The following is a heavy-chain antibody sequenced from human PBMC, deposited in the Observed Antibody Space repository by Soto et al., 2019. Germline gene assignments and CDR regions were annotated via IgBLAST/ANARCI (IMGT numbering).Heavy chain of an antibody. Sequence: VQLQQSGPGLVKPSQTLSLTCAISGDSVSSNSAAWNWIRQSPSRGLEWLGRTYYRSKWYNDFAVSVKSRITNNPYMSKIRCSLQMNSVTPEDTAVYYCAREGGNRYSYSGMDVWGLVTTVTVS. J-gene: IGHJ6*02. CDR1: GDSVSSNSAA. D-gene: IGHD4-4*01. CDR2: TYYRSKWYN. CDR3: AREGGNRYSYSGMDV. V-gene: IGHV6-1*01.